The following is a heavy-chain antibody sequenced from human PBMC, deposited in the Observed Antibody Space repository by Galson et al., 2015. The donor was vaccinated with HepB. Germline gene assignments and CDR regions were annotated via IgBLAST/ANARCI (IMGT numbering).Heavy chain of an antibody. J-gene: IGHJ6*03. V-gene: IGHV3-33*01. CDR1: GFTFSSYG. CDR3: ARAKGAVAGEPYYYYYMDV. D-gene: IGHD6-19*01. Sequence: SLRLSCAASGFTFSSYGMHWVRQAPGKGLEWVAVIWYDGSNKYYADSVKGRFTISRDNSKNTLYLQMNSLRAEDTAVYYCARAKGAVAGEPYYYYYMDVWGKGTTVTVSS. CDR2: IWYDGSNK.